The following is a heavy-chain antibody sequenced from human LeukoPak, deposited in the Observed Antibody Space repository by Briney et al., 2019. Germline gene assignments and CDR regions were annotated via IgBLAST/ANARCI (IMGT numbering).Heavy chain of an antibody. J-gene: IGHJ6*03. D-gene: IGHD6-6*01. CDR3: AKRPRPYTTSSEIYYYYYMDV. V-gene: IGHV3-23*01. CDR1: GFTFSSYA. CDR2: ISGSGVTT. Sequence: GGSLRLSCAASGFTFSSYAMSWVRQAPGKGLEWVSAISGSGVTTHYADSVKGRFIISRDNSKNTLYLHMNSLRAEDTAVYFCAKRPRPYTTSSEIYYYYYMDVWGKGTTVTVSS.